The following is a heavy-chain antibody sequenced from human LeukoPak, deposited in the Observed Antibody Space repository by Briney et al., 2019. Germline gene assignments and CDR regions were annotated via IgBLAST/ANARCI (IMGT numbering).Heavy chain of an antibody. Sequence: ASVTVSCKASGYRFTSYGISWVRQAPGQGLEWMGWISAYNGNTNYAQKLQGRVTMTTDTSTSTAYMELRSLRSDDTAVYYCARGGDGDILTGLVFDYWGQGTLVTVSS. CDR1: GYRFTSYG. CDR3: ARGGDGDILTGLVFDY. J-gene: IGHJ4*02. D-gene: IGHD3-9*01. CDR2: ISAYNGNT. V-gene: IGHV1-18*01.